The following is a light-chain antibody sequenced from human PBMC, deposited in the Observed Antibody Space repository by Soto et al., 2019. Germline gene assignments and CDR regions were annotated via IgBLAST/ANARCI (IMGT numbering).Light chain of an antibody. Sequence: ETVLTQSPGTLALSSGEGSTRVCSASHSVSYLAWYQQKPGQAPRLLIHDASNRATGIPARFSGSGSGTDFTLTISRLEPEDFAVYYCQQRSNWPWPFGQGTKVDIK. V-gene: IGKV3-11*01. CDR2: DAS. CDR1: HSVSY. J-gene: IGKJ1*01. CDR3: QQRSNWPWP.